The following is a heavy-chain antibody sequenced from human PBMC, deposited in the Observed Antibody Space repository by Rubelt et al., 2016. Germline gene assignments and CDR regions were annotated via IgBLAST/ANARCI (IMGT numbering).Heavy chain of an antibody. CDR3: ARHRIIRDMTKGGWFDP. V-gene: IGHV4-39*01. CDR2: LNFDGRT. J-gene: IGHJ5*02. Sequence: QLQLRESGPGLVKPSETLSLACTVSGDSISSISFFWGWIRQPPGKGLEWIGSLNFDGRTFYNPSLRSRVIISGDTSKNQFSLKLTSVTAADTAVYFCARHRIIRDMTKGGWFDPWGQGTLVTVSA. D-gene: IGHD4-11*01. CDR1: GDSISSISFF.